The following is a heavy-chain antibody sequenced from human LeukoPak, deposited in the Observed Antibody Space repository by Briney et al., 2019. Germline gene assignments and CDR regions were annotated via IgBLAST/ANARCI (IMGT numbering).Heavy chain of an antibody. CDR3: ARTLNSSGWDQLYYYYYYMDV. CDR2: IYTSGST. J-gene: IGHJ6*03. CDR1: GGSISSYY. V-gene: IGHV4-4*07. Sequence: SETLSLTCTVSGGSISSYYWSWIRQPAGKGLEWIGRIYTSGSTNYNPSLKSRVTMSVDTSKNQFSLKLSSVTAADTVVYCCARTLNSSGWDQLYYYYYYMDVWGKGTTVTVSS. D-gene: IGHD6-19*01.